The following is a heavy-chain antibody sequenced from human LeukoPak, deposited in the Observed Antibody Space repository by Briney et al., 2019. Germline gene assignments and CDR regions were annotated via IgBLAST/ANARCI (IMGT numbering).Heavy chain of an antibody. CDR1: GFTFSEFY. J-gene: IGHJ4*02. V-gene: IGHV3-11*01. D-gene: IGHD1-26*01. Sequence: GGSLRLSCAASGFTFSEFYMSWIRQAPGKGLEWVSYITSSGSSVYYADSVKGRFTVSRDNAKNSMFLQMNSLRAEDTAIYYCARGGGGSYYVYWGQGTLVTVSS. CDR2: ITSSGSSV. CDR3: ARGGGGSYYVY.